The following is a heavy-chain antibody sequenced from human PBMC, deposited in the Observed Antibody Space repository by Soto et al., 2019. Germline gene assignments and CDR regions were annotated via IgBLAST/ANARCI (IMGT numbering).Heavy chain of an antibody. CDR1: GFTFNNYG. Sequence: QVQLVESGGGVVQPGRPLGLSCAASGFTFNNYGMHWFRQAPGKGLEWGAVVSYDGTDKYYPDSVKVRFTTSRDNSNNTLYLQMNSLRAEDTAVYYCAPSRDTSGWFWCDYWGQGNPVTVSS. D-gene: IGHD6-19*01. V-gene: IGHV3-30*03. CDR3: APSRDTSGWFWCDY. CDR2: VSYDGTDK. J-gene: IGHJ4*02.